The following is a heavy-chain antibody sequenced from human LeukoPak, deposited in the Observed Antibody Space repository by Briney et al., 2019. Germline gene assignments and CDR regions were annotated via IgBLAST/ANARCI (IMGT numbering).Heavy chain of an antibody. CDR3: ARELREHGVFDI. J-gene: IGHJ3*02. CDR2: ISSSGVST. D-gene: IGHD1-26*01. CDR1: GFTFSSYA. Sequence: PGGSLRLSCAASGFTFSSYAMSWVRQAPGKGLEWVSAISSSGVSTYCADSVKGRFTISRDNSKNTVYLQMSSLRAEDTAIYYCARELREHGVFDIWGQGTMVTVSS. V-gene: IGHV3-23*01.